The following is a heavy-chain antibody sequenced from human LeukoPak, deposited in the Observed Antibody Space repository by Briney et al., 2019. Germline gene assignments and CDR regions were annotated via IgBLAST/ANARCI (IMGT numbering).Heavy chain of an antibody. CDR3: ARDPSSSGYYHPHGWFDP. Sequence: QSGRSLRLSCAASGFTFSSYAMHWVRQAPGKGLEWVAVISYDGSNKYYADSVKGRFTISRDNSKNTLYLQMNSLRAEDTAVYYCARDPSSSGYYHPHGWFDPWGQGTLVTVSS. CDR1: GFTFSSYA. J-gene: IGHJ5*02. D-gene: IGHD3-22*01. V-gene: IGHV3-30*04. CDR2: ISYDGSNK.